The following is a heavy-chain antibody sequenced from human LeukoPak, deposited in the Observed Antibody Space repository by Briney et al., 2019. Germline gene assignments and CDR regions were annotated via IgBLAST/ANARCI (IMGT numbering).Heavy chain of an antibody. CDR1: GGTFSSSA. V-gene: IGHV1-69*06. D-gene: IGHD6-13*01. J-gene: IGHJ4*01. CDR3: ARRSIAAVHFDY. CDR2: IIPIFGTA. Sequence: ASVKVSCKASGGTFSSSAISWVRQAPGQGLEWMGGIIPIFGTANYAQKFQGRVAITADKSTSTAYMELSSLRSEDTAVYYCARRSIAAVHFDYWAQGTLVTVSS.